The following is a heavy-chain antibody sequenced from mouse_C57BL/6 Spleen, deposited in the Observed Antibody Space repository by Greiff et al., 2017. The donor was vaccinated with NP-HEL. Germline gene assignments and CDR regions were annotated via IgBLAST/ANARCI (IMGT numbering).Heavy chain of an antibody. CDR1: GFTFNTYA. V-gene: IGHV10-3*01. CDR3: VREGLAGTGYYFDY. J-gene: IGHJ2*01. Sequence: EVKLVESGGGLVQPKGSLKLSCAASGFTFNTYAMHWVRQAPGKGLEWVARIRSKSSNYATYYADSVKDRFTISRDDSQSMLYLQMNNLKTEDTAMYYCVREGLAGTGYYFDYWGQGTTLTVSS. CDR2: IRSKSSNYAT. D-gene: IGHD4-1*01.